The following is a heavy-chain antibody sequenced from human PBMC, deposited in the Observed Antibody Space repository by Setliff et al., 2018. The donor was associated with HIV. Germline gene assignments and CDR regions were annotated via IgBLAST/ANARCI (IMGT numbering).Heavy chain of an antibody. Sequence: LSETLSLTCSVSGASFSNSNYYWGWIRQPPGKGLEWIGYISYSGSTNYNPSLKSRVTISVDTSKNQFSLKLSSVTAADTAVYYCARDAVTGIAARPFYFDYWGQGIMVTVSS. V-gene: IGHV4-61*01. CDR3: ARDAVTGIAARPFYFDY. D-gene: IGHD6-6*01. CDR2: ISYSGST. J-gene: IGHJ4*02. CDR1: GASFSNSNYY.